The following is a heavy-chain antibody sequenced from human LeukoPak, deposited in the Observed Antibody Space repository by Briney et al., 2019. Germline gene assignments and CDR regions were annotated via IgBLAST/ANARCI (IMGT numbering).Heavy chain of an antibody. CDR1: GYTFTSYD. V-gene: IGHV1-8*02. CDR3: ASTVYTNYYDSSGYYGD. CDR2: MNPNSGNT. J-gene: IGHJ4*02. D-gene: IGHD3-22*01. Sequence: ASVKVSCKASGYTFTSYDINWVRQATGQGLEWMGWMNPNSGNTGYAQKFQGRVTMTRDTSISTAYMELSRLRSDDTAVYYCASTVYTNYYDSSGYYGDWGQGTLVTVSS.